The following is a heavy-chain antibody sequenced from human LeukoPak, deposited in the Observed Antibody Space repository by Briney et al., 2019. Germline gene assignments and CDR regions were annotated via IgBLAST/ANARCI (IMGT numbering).Heavy chain of an antibody. CDR3: ARDREGMGVVPAAIGY. D-gene: IGHD2-2*01. V-gene: IGHV1-69*13. Sequence: ASVKVSCKASGYTFTSYYMHWVRQAPGQGLEWMGGIIPIFGTANYAQKFQGRVTITADESTSTVYMDLSSLRSEDTAVYYCARDREGMGVVPAAIGYWGQGILVSVIS. CDR2: IIPIFGTA. CDR1: GYTFTSYY. J-gene: IGHJ4*02.